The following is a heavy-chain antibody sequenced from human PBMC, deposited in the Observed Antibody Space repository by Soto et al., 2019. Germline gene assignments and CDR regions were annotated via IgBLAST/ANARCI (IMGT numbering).Heavy chain of an antibody. D-gene: IGHD6-19*01. CDR1: GFTFSTYA. J-gene: IGHJ4*02. V-gene: IGHV3-30-3*01. CDR3: ARDLEHFQWPGTYYFDY. Sequence: GGSLRLSCAASGFTFSTYAMHWVRQAPGKGLEWVAVISYDGSNKYYADSVKGRFTISRDNSKTTLSLQMNSLRAEDTAVYYCARDLEHFQWPGTYYFDYWGQGTLVTVSS. CDR2: ISYDGSNK.